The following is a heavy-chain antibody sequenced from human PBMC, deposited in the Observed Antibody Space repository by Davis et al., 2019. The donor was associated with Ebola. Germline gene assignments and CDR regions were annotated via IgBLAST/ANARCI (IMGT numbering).Heavy chain of an antibody. V-gene: IGHV5-51*01. J-gene: IGHJ3*02. Sequence: GESLKISCKGSGYSFTSYWIGWVRQMPGKGLEWMGIIYPGDSDTRYSSSFEGQVTISADKSISTAYLQWSSLKASDTALYYCARPSTSGQGNAFNIWGQGTMVRVSS. CDR1: GYSFTSYW. CDR3: ARPSTSGQGNAFNI. CDR2: IYPGDSDT. D-gene: IGHD2-8*01.